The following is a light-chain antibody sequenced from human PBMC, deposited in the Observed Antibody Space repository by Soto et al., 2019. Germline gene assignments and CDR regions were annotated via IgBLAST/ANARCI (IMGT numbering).Light chain of an antibody. J-gene: IGLJ3*02. CDR3: QSYDSSLSDWV. CDR1: SSNIGSGYD. Sequence: QSVLTQPPSVSGAPGQRVTISCTGSSSNIGSGYDVHWYQQLPGTAPKLLIYGNTNRPSGVPDRFSGSKSGTSASLANTGLQAEDEADYYCQSYDSSLSDWVFGGGTKVTVL. V-gene: IGLV1-40*01. CDR2: GNT.